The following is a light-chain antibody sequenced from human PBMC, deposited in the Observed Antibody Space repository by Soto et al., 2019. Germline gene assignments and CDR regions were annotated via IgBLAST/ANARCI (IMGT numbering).Light chain of an antibody. J-gene: IGLJ3*02. CDR2: NND. CDR3: AAWDDSLNGPNWV. V-gene: IGLV1-44*01. Sequence: QSVLTQPPSASGTPGQRVTISCSGSSSNIGSHTVNWYHQHPRTAPKHLIYNNDQRPSGVPGRFSGSKSGTSASLAISGLQGEDDDDEYDAAWDDSLNGPNWVFGGGTKVTVL. CDR1: SSNIGSHT.